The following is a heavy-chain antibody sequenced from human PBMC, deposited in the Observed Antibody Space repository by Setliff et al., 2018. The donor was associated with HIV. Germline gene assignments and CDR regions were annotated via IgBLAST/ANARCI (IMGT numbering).Heavy chain of an antibody. V-gene: IGHV1-18*04. J-gene: IGHJ6*03. D-gene: IGHD3-9*01. CDR3: ARAVVPTYYDVLTGYVYYMDV. CDR1: GYTFINFG. CDR2: ISGYNGNT. Sequence: GASVKVSCKASGYTFINFGITWVRQAPGQGLEWVGYISGYNGNTKYAQNVQGRVTMTTDTSTSTAYMELSSLRSEDTAVYYCARAVVPTYYDVLTGYVYYMDVWGKGTTVTVSS.